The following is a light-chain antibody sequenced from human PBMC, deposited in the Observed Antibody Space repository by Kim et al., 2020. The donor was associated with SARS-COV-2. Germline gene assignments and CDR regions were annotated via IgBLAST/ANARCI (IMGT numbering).Light chain of an antibody. CDR1: QGISSY. CDR3: QLLT. V-gene: IGKV1-9*01. Sequence: DIQLTQSPSFLSASVGDRVNITCRASQGISSYLAWYQQKPGKAPKLLIYAASTLQSGVPSRFSGSGSGTEFTLTISSLQPEDFATYYCQLLTFGPGTKVDIK. J-gene: IGKJ3*01. CDR2: AAS.